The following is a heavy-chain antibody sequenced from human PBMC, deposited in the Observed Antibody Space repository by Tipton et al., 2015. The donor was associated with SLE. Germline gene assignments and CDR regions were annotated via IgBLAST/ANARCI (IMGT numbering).Heavy chain of an antibody. CDR1: GFTFSSYA. CDR3: AKDSSSWRFFDY. D-gene: IGHD6-13*01. Sequence: SLRLSCAASGFTFSSYAMNWVRQAPGKGLEWVAVISYDGSNKYYADSVKGRFTISRDNSKNTLYLQMNSLRAEDTAVYYCAKDSSSWRFFDYWGQGTLVTVSS. V-gene: IGHV3-30-3*01. CDR2: ISYDGSNK. J-gene: IGHJ4*02.